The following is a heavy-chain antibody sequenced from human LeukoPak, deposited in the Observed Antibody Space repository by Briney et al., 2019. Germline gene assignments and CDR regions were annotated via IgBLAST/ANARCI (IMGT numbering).Heavy chain of an antibody. CDR1: GFNFTTYP. J-gene: IGHJ5*02. CDR3: SSRDWFDP. CDR2: IYSDYI. V-gene: IGHV3-21*01. Sequence: GGSLRLSCVASGFNFTTYPMNWVRQAPGRGLEWVSSIYSDYIYYADLVKGRFTNSRDNAKNSLYLQMNNLRAEDTALYYCSSRDWFDPWGQGILVTVSS.